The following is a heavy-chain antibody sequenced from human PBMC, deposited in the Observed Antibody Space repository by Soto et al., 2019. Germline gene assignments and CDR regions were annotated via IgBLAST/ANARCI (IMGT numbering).Heavy chain of an antibody. J-gene: IGHJ6*02. V-gene: IGHV1-69*01. CDR1: GGTFSSYP. CDR2: IIPFFGTS. Sequence: QVQLVQSGAEVKKPGSSVKVSCEASGGTFSSYPINWVRQAPGQGLEWMGGIIPFFGTSNYAQKFQGRVTITADDSTSTAYMEMRSLRSEGTAVYYCARVGHITNYGMAVWGQETTVTVSS. D-gene: IGHD1-26*01. CDR3: ARVGHITNYGMAV.